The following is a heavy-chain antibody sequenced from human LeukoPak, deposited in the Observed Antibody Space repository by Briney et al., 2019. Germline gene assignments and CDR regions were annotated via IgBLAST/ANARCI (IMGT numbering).Heavy chain of an antibody. CDR2: VDPEDGET. J-gene: IGHJ5*02. V-gene: IGHV1-69-2*01. Sequence: ASVKISCKVSGYTFTDYYMHWVQQAPGKGLEWMGLVDPEDGETIYAEKFQGRVTITADTSTDTAYMELSSLRSEDTAVYYCARGGAGWLQSNWFDPWGQGTLVTVSS. D-gene: IGHD5-12*01. CDR1: GYTFTDYY. CDR3: ARGGAGWLQSNWFDP.